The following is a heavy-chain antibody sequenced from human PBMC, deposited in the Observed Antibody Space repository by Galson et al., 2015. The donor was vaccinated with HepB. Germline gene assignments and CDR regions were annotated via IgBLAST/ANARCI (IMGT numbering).Heavy chain of an antibody. V-gene: IGHV3-48*04. CDR3: ARRGYSSSPSGDYFDY. CDR1: GFTFSSYS. J-gene: IGHJ4*02. CDR2: ISSSSSTI. Sequence: SLRLSCAASGFTFSSYSMNWVRQAPGKGLEWVSYISSSSSTIYYADSVKGRFTISRDNAKNSLYLQMNSLRAEDTAVYYCARRGYSSSPSGDYFDYWGQGTLVTVSS. D-gene: IGHD6-13*01.